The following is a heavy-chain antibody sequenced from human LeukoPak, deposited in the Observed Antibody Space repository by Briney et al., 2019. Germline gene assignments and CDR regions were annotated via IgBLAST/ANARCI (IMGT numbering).Heavy chain of an antibody. CDR2: INGDGSRS. J-gene: IGHJ4*02. V-gene: IGHV3-74*01. CDR3: ARTSPTSHFDF. D-gene: IGHD3-16*01. CDR1: GFTFTTYW. Sequence: QPGGSLRLSCAASGFTFTTYWMHRVRQAPGKGLVWVSRINGDGSRSNYADSVKGRFTISRDNARNTLYLQMNSLRAEDTALYYCARTSPTSHFDFWGQGTLVAVSS.